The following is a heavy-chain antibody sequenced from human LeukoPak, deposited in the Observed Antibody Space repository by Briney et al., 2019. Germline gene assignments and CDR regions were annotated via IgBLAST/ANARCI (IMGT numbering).Heavy chain of an antibody. CDR2: ISWNSGSI. CDR1: GFTFDDYA. V-gene: IGHV3-9*01. CDR3: ARRALPINRSNPGYDY. Sequence: GGSLRLSCAASGFTFDDYAMHWVRQAPGKGLEWVSGISWNSGSIGYADSVKGRFTISRDNSKNTLYLQMNSLRAEDTAVYYCARRALPINRSNPGYDYWGQGTLVTVSS. D-gene: IGHD4-11*01. J-gene: IGHJ4*02.